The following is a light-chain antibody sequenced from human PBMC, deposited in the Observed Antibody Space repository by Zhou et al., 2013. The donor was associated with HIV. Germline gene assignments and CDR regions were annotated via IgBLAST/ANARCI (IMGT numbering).Light chain of an antibody. V-gene: IGKV1-9*01. Sequence: DIQMTQSPSSLSASVGDRVIITCRASQDINNYLAWYQQRPGKAPKLLIYTASTLQSGVPSSFRGSGSGTEFTLTISSLQSEDFAVYYCQQYNNWPRGTFGQGTKVEIK. CDR3: QQYNNWPRGT. CDR2: TAS. CDR1: QDINNY. J-gene: IGKJ1*01.